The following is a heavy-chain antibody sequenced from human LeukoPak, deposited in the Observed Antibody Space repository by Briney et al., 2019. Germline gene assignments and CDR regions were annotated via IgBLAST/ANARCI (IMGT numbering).Heavy chain of an antibody. CDR3: ATDDAATARASGMDV. CDR1: GFSFSNSD. CDR2: ISRTRSHI. J-gene: IGHJ6*04. D-gene: IGHD6-6*01. V-gene: IGHV3-21*01. Sequence: PGGSLRLSCAASGFSFSNSDMNWVRQAPGKGLEWVSYISRTRSHIYYADSVRGRFTISRDNAGNSLYLQMDSLRGEDTAVYYCATDDAATARASGMDVWGKGTRVTVSS.